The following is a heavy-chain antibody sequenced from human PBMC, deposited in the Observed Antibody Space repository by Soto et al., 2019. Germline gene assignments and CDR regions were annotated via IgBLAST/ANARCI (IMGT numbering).Heavy chain of an antibody. D-gene: IGHD6-19*01. Sequence: SETLSLTCTVTGGSIRSANCYWGWIRKPPGKGLEWIGYIYYSGGTFYSPSLKSRITISADTSRNQFSLKLTSVTAADTAVYYCASLLAVAGEGGYFSYWGQGTLVTVSS. CDR2: IYYSGGT. CDR3: ASLLAVAGEGGYFSY. CDR1: GGSIRSANCY. J-gene: IGHJ4*02. V-gene: IGHV4-61*01.